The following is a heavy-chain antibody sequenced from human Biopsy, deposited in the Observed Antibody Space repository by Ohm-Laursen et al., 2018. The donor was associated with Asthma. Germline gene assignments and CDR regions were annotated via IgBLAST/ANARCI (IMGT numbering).Heavy chain of an antibody. CDR1: GFTFSNYG. J-gene: IGHJ3*02. D-gene: IGHD4-23*01. CDR2: ISFDGSNK. V-gene: IGHV3-30*03. Sequence: SLRLSCSASGFTFSNYGMHWVRQAPGKGLEWVAVISFDGSNKYYADSVKGRFTISRDNSKNTLSLQMNSLRAEDTAVYYCARAYGGSFFSGAFDIWGQGTMVTVSS. CDR3: ARAYGGSFFSGAFDI.